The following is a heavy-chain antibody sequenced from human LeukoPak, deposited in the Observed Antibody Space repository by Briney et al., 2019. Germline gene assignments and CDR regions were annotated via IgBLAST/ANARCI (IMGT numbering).Heavy chain of an antibody. D-gene: IGHD6-6*01. CDR3: ARETSSSTFDY. Sequence: SETLSLTCTVSGDSINSGGYYWSWIRQPPGKGLEWIGYMYHSGSSNYNPSLKSRVTISVDTSKNQFSLKLNSVTAADTAVYYCARETSSSTFDYWGQGTLVTVSS. CDR1: GDSINSGGYY. V-gene: IGHV4-61*08. CDR2: MYHSGSS. J-gene: IGHJ4*02.